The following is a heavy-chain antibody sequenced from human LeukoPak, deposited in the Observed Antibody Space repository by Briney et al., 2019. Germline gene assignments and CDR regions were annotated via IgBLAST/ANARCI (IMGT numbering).Heavy chain of an antibody. CDR2: ISSNGGST. V-gene: IGHV3-64*01. J-gene: IGHJ3*02. Sequence: PGGSLRLSCAASGFTFSSYAMHWVRLAPGKGLEYVSAISSNGGSTYYANSVKGRFTISRDNSKNTLYLQMGSLRAEDMAVYYCARGIAAAAYDAFDIWGQGTMVTVSS. D-gene: IGHD6-13*01. CDR3: ARGIAAAAYDAFDI. CDR1: GFTFSSYA.